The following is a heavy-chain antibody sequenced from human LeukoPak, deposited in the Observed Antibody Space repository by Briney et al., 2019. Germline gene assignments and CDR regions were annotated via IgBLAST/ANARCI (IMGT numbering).Heavy chain of an antibody. J-gene: IGHJ6*02. Sequence: GGSLRLSCAASGFTFSSYAMHWVRQAPGKGLEWVAVISYDGSNKYYADSVKGRFTISRDNSKNTLYLQMNSLRAEDTAVYYCARPRGHIVVVTATYGMDVWGQGTTVTVSS. CDR1: GFTFSSYA. CDR2: ISYDGSNK. D-gene: IGHD2-21*02. V-gene: IGHV3-30-3*01. CDR3: ARPRGHIVVVTATYGMDV.